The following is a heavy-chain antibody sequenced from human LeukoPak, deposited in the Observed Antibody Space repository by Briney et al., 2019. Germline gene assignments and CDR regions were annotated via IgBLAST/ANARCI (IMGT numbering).Heavy chain of an antibody. CDR2: ISYDGSNK. CDR1: GFTFSSYT. D-gene: IGHD6-19*01. J-gene: IGHJ3*02. Sequence: GRSLRLSCAASGFTFSSYTMHWVRQPPGKGLEWVAVISYDGSNKYYADSVKGRFTISRDNSKNTLYLQMDSLRADDTAVYYCARGPRLDSSGWYYGAFDIWGQGTMVTVSS. CDR3: ARGPRLDSSGWYYGAFDI. V-gene: IGHV3-30-3*01.